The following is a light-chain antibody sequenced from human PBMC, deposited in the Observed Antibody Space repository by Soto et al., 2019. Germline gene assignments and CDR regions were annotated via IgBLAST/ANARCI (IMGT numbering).Light chain of an antibody. V-gene: IGLV2-14*01. CDR3: SSYTSSTIVV. Sequence: QSALTQPASVSGSPGQSITISCTGTSSDVGGYNYVSWYQQHPGIAPKLMIYEVSNRPSGVSDRFSGSKSGNTASLTISGLQVEDEADYYCSSYTSSTIVVFGGGTKLTV. CDR2: EVS. J-gene: IGLJ2*01. CDR1: SSDVGGYNY.